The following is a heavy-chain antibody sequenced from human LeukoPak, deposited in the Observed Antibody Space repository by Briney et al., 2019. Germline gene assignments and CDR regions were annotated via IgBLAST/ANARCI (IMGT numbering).Heavy chain of an antibody. D-gene: IGHD3-22*01. CDR1: GFTFDDCG. Sequence: GGSLRLSCAASGFTFDDCGMSWVRQAPGKGLEWVSGTNWNGGSTGYADSVKGRFTISRDNAKNSLYLQMNSLRAEDTALYYCAREGEYYDSKPSFFDYWGQGTLVTVSS. CDR3: AREGEYYDSKPSFFDY. V-gene: IGHV3-20*04. J-gene: IGHJ4*02. CDR2: TNWNGGST.